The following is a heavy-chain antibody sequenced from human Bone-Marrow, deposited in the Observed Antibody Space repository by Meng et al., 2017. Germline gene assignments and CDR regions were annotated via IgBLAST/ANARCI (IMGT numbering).Heavy chain of an antibody. CDR2: ISSSSSYI. J-gene: IGHJ2*01. D-gene: IGHD6-13*01. CDR1: GFTFSSYS. Sequence: GESLKISCAASGFTFSSYSMNWVRQAPGKGLEWVSSISSSSSYIYYADSVKGRFTISRDNAKNSLYLQMNSLRAEDTAVYYCARDGVRIARHFDLWGRGTRV. CDR3: ARDGVRIARHFDL. V-gene: IGHV3-21*01.